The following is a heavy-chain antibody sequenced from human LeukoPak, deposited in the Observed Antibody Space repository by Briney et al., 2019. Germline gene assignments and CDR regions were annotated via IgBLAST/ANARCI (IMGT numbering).Heavy chain of an antibody. J-gene: IGHJ5*02. CDR3: AKDAQRGFDYSNSLEH. Sequence: PGRSLTPPFGKSRVDLGHYGMKWLGPSPGKEPEPAAVRWRDATNEYYADSVKGRFTISRDNFKRTVSLEMNSLRAEDTAVYYCAKDAQRGFDYSNSLEHWGQGSLVIVSS. D-gene: IGHD4-11*01. CDR1: RVDLGHYG. V-gene: IGHV3-33*06. CDR2: RWRDATNE.